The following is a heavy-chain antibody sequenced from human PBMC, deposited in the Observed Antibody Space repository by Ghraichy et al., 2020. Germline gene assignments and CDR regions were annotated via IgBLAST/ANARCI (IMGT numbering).Heavy chain of an antibody. D-gene: IGHD6-6*01. CDR3: AVEQLALYYFDY. CDR1: GFTFSSYS. Sequence: GGSLRLSCAASGFTFSSYSMNWVRQAPGKGLEWVSSISSSSSYIYYADSVKGRFTISRDNAKNSLYLQMNSLRAEDTAVYYCAVEQLALYYFDYWGQGTLVTVSS. J-gene: IGHJ4*02. CDR2: ISSSSSYI. V-gene: IGHV3-21*01.